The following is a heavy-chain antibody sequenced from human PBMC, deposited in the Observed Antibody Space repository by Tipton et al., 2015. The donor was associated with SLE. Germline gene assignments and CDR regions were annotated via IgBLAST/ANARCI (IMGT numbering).Heavy chain of an antibody. D-gene: IGHD6-19*01. CDR1: GASISSSTYY. J-gene: IGHJ4*02. CDR2: FYYTANT. V-gene: IGHV4-39*07. Sequence: TLSLTCSVSGASISSSTYYWGWIRQSPGKGLEWIGSFYYTANTYYNPSLKSRVSISVDTSNNQISLKLNSVTAADTAIYYCARGRGWATKWGQGTLVTVSS. CDR3: ARGRGWATK.